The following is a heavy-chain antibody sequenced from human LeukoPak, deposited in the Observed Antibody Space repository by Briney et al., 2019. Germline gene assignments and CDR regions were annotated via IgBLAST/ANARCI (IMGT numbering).Heavy chain of an antibody. Sequence: GGSLRLSCAASGFTFSDYYMSWIRQAPGKGLEWVSAISGSGGSTYYADSVKGRFTISRDNSKNTLYLQMNSLRAEDTAVYYCAKDRPHRYYYDSSGYQYDAFDIWGQGTMVTVSS. CDR2: ISGSGGST. J-gene: IGHJ3*02. V-gene: IGHV3-23*01. CDR3: AKDRPHRYYYDSSGYQYDAFDI. D-gene: IGHD3-22*01. CDR1: GFTFSDYY.